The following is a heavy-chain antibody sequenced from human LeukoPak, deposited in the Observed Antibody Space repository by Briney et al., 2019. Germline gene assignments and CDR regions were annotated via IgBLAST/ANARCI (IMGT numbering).Heavy chain of an antibody. D-gene: IGHD3-22*01. CDR1: GFTFSSYA. CDR3: AKAYYDSSGYPSFLDDY. V-gene: IGHV3-23*01. Sequence: GGSLRLSCAASGFTFSSYAMGWVRQAPGKGLEWVSAISGSGGSTYYADSVKGRFTISRDNSKNTLYLQMNSLRAEDTAVYYCAKAYYDSSGYPSFLDDYWGQGTLVTVSS. CDR2: ISGSGGST. J-gene: IGHJ4*02.